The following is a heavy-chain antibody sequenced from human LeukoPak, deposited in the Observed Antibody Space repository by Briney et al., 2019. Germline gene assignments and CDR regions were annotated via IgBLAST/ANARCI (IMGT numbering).Heavy chain of an antibody. V-gene: IGHV3-48*01. CDR2: ISSSGSTI. CDR3: ARRSRQYIDY. J-gene: IGHJ4*02. Sequence: GGSLRLSCAASGFTFSSYSMNWVRQAPGKGLEWVSYISSSGSTIYYADSVKGRFTISRDNAKNSLYLQMNSLRAEDTAVYYCARRSRQYIDYWGQGTLVTVSS. CDR1: GFTFSSYS. D-gene: IGHD1-26*01.